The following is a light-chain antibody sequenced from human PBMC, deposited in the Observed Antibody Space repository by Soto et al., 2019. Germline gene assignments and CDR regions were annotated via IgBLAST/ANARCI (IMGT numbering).Light chain of an antibody. Sequence: QSVLTQPRSVAACPGLSGTICCSGTINDVGGYNSVSWFQHHPGSAPKLMVHSVTQRPSAVPDRFSGSKSGNTASLTISGLQAEDEADYYCCSYAGSYTSYVFGTGTKVTVL. V-gene: IGLV2-11*01. CDR1: INDVGGYNS. J-gene: IGLJ1*01. CDR3: CSYAGSYTSYV. CDR2: SVT.